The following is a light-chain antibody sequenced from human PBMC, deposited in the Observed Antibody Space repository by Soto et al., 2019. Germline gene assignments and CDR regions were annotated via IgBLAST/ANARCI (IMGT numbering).Light chain of an antibody. CDR1: QTVTRSY. Sequence: EIVLTQSPGTMSLSPGERVTLSCRASQTVTRSYLAWYQQKPGQAPRLLIYGASIRATGIPDRFSGSGSGTDFTLTISSLQSEDFAVYYCQQYKDWPLTFGGGTKVEIK. CDR2: GAS. J-gene: IGKJ4*01. V-gene: IGKV3-20*01. CDR3: QQYKDWPLT.